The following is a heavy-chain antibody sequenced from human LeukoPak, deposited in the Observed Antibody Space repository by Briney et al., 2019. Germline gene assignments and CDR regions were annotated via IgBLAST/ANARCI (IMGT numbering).Heavy chain of an antibody. CDR2: MNPNSGNT. CDR1: GYTFTSYD. D-gene: IGHD3-22*01. J-gene: IGHJ4*02. CDR3: ARSRKQTHYYDSSGSHLFDY. V-gene: IGHV1-8*03. Sequence: ASVKVSCKASGYTFTSYDINWVRQATGQGLEWMGWMNPNSGNTGYAQKFQGRVTITRNTSISTAYMELSSLRSEDTAVYYCARSRKQTHYYDSSGSHLFDYWGQGTLVTVSS.